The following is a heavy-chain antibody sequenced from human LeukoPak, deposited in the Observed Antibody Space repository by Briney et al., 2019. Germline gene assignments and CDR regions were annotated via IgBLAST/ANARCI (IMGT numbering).Heavy chain of an antibody. V-gene: IGHV3-74*01. CDR1: GFTLSSYW. Sequence: GGSLRLSCAASGFTLSSYWLHWVRQAPGKGLVWVSRISDAGGSITDYADSVRGRFTISRDTAKNTLYLEMNSLGAEDTAVYYCARDLSGYSDYWGQGTLVTVSS. J-gene: IGHJ4*02. CDR3: ARDLSGYSDY. CDR2: ISDAGGSIT. D-gene: IGHD2-15*01.